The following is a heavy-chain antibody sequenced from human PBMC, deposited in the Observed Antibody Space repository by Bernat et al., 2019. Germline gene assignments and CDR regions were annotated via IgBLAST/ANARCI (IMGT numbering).Heavy chain of an antibody. CDR2: INHSGST. CDR3: ARELRLGELSLEDY. J-gene: IGHJ4*02. V-gene: IGHV4-34*01. Sequence: QVQLQQWGAGLLKPSETLSLTCAVYGGSFGGYYWSWIRQPPGKGLEWIGEINHSGSTNYNPSLKSRVTISVDTSKNQFSLKLSFVTAADTAVYYCARELRLGELSLEDYWGQGTLVTVSS. CDR1: GGSFGGYY. D-gene: IGHD3-16*02.